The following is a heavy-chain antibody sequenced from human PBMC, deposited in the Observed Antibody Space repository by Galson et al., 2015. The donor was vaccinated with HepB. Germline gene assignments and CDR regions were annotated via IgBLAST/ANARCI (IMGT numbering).Heavy chain of an antibody. CDR1: GYTFTSYY. CDR2: INPSGGST. J-gene: IGHJ4*02. D-gene: IGHD2-15*01. V-gene: IGHV1-46*01. CDR3: ARDFPYCSGGSCYYFDY. Sequence: SVKVSCKASGYTFTSYYMHWVRQAPRQGLEWMGIINPSGGSTSYAQKFQGRVTMTRDTSTSTVYMELSSLRSEDTAVYYCARDFPYCSGGSCYYFDYWGQGTLVTVSS.